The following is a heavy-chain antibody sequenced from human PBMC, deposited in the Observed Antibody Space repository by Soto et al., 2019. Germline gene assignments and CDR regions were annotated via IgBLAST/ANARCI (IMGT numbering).Heavy chain of an antibody. CDR1: GYTFTSYG. Sequence: ASVKVSCKASGYTFTSYGIHWVRQAPGQRLEWMGWINAANGDTKYSPKFQGRVTITRDTSASTACMELSSLRSEDTAVCYCVRRHVSATGIDWFDPWGQGTLVTVSS. CDR2: INAANGDT. D-gene: IGHD6-13*01. V-gene: IGHV1-3*01. J-gene: IGHJ5*02. CDR3: VRRHVSATGIDWFDP.